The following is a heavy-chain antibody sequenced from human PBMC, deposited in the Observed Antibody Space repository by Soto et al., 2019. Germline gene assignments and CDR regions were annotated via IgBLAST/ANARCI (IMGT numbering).Heavy chain of an antibody. J-gene: IGHJ4*02. D-gene: IGHD3-10*01. V-gene: IGHV3-33*01. CDR1: GFTFSSYG. CDR3: ARGSFGDQSLDY. Sequence: GGSLRLSCAASGFTFSSYGMHWVRQAPGKGLEWVAVIWYDGSNKYYADSVKGRFTISRDNSKNTLYLQMNSLRAEDTAVYYCARGSFGDQSLDYWGQGTLVTVSS. CDR2: IWYDGSNK.